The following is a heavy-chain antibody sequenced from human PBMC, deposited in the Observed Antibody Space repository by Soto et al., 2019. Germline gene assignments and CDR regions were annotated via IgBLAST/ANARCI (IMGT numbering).Heavy chain of an antibody. CDR3: ARQSYYFYGVDV. CDR1: GGSISTTSYY. CDR2: ISNSGST. V-gene: IGHV4-39*01. J-gene: IGHJ6*02. Sequence: QLQLQESGPGLVKPSETLSLTCAVSGGSISTTSYYWGWIRRPPGKGLEWIGSISNSGSTYYNLYLKSRGTLSVDTSKNQFSLKLSSVTAADTAVYYCARQSYYFYGVDVWGQGTTVTVSS.